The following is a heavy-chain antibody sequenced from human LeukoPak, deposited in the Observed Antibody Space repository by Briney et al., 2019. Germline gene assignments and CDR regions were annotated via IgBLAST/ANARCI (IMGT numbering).Heavy chain of an antibody. CDR2: IHRSGST. Sequence: PSGTLSLTCAVSADLITSRNWWSWVRQSPGKGLEWIGEIHRSGSTNYNPSLKSRVIISMDKSKNQFSLRLNSVTAADTAVYYCARVSAEGTYYSDSSGYYLDNWGQGTQVTVSS. CDR1: ADLITSRNW. V-gene: IGHV4-4*02. D-gene: IGHD3-22*01. J-gene: IGHJ4*02. CDR3: ARVSAEGTYYSDSSGYYLDN.